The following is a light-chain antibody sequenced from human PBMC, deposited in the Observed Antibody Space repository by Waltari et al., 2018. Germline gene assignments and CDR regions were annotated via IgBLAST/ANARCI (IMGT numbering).Light chain of an antibody. V-gene: IGLV2-14*03. J-gene: IGLJ3*02. CDR3: SSTTGTTWV. CDR1: SSDVGVYHY. CDR2: DVS. Sequence: QSALTQPAPVSGSPGQSITISCSGISSDVGVYHYVPWYQQHAGKAPELMIYDVSNRPSEVSIRCSGSKTGGTASLTSSGLQDEDESDYYGSSTTGTTWVFGGGTKVSVL.